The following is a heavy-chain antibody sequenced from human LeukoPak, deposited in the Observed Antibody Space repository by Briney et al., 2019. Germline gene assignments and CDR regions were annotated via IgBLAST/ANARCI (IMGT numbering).Heavy chain of an antibody. CDR3: ARERELELAYYFDY. D-gene: IGHD1-7*01. V-gene: IGHV1-69*06. Sequence: ASVKVSCKASGGTFSSYAISWVRQAPGQGLEWMGGIIPIFGTANYAQKFQGRVTITADKSTSTAYMELSSLRSEDTAVYYCARERELELAYYFDYWGQGTLVTVSS. CDR1: GGTFSSYA. CDR2: IIPIFGTA. J-gene: IGHJ4*02.